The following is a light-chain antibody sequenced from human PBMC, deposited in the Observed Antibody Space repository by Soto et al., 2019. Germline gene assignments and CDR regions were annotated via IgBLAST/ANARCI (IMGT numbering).Light chain of an antibody. CDR1: QDINRW. J-gene: IGKJ1*01. CDR3: QLFSPYWP. Sequence: SLSASVGDRVTITCRASQDINRWLAWYQQKPGKAPKILIYNADTLESGVPSRFSGSGYGTEFILTIISLQPDHYATYDCQLFSPYWPFGQGTQVDI. V-gene: IGKV1-5*01. CDR2: NAD.